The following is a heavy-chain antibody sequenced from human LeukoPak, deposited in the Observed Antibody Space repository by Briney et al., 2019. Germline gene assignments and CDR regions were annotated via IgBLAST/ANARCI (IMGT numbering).Heavy chain of an antibody. CDR1: GGTFNSYA. Sequence: ASVKVSCKASGGTFNSYAISWVRQAPGQGLEWMGGIIPIFGTTNYAQKFQGRVTITADESTSTAYMELSSLRSEDTAVYYCARAEEYVAVAGTCLDYWGQEPWSPSPQ. V-gene: IGHV1-69*13. D-gene: IGHD6-19*01. J-gene: IGHJ4*01. CDR3: ARAEEYVAVAGTCLDY. CDR2: IIPIFGTT.